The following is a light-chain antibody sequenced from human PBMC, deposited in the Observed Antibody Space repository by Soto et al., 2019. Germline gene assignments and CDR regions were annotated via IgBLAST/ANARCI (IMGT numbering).Light chain of an antibody. Sequence: DIQLTQSPSFLSASLGDRVTITCRASQGIGSYLAWYQQKPGKAPRLLIYAASTLQSGVPSRFSGSGSGTDFTLTISSLQPEDFATYYCLQDYGYPRAFGQGTKVDIK. J-gene: IGKJ1*01. CDR3: LQDYGYPRA. V-gene: IGKV1-9*01. CDR2: AAS. CDR1: QGIGSY.